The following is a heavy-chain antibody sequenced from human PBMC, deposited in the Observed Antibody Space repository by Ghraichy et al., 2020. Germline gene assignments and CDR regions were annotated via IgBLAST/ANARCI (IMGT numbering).Heavy chain of an antibody. D-gene: IGHD6-19*01. CDR3: VRGTSGWKGSDY. V-gene: IGHV3-74*01. CDR1: GFTFSNYW. J-gene: IGHJ4*02. Sequence: GGSLRLSCAASGFTFSNYWMHWVRQVPGRGLVWVSEIKGDGTYTTYADFVKGRFTISRDNAKNTLYLQMNSLRVEDMAMYHCVRGTSGWKGSDYWGQGTLVTVSS. CDR2: IKGDGTYT.